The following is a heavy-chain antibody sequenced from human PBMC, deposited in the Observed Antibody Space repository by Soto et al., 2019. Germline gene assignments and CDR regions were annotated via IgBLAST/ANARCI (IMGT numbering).Heavy chain of an antibody. V-gene: IGHV3-11*03. J-gene: IGHJ4*02. D-gene: IGHD3-22*01. CDR2: ISSGSSYT. CDR3: ARSYFYDSSSNSY. CDR1: GFTFSDYY. Sequence: SLRLSCAASGFTFSDYYMSWIRQAPGKGLEWVSYISSGSSYTNYADSVKGRFTISRDNAKNSLYLQMNSLRAEDTAVYYCARSYFYDSSSNSYWGQGTLVTSPQ.